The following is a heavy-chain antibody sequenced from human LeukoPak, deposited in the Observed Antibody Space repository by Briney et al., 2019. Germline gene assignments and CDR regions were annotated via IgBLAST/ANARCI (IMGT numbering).Heavy chain of an antibody. CDR2: IINIYGKA. Sequence: SVNVSCKATRGTFSSYAISGVRQAGCQGREWMRTIINIYGKATYAHQFKGRVTSPEDESTTTAYMELSSLRSEDTAVYSWARGQLWPVDYWGQGTLVTVSS. D-gene: IGHD5-18*01. CDR3: ARGQLWPVDY. J-gene: IGHJ4*02. V-gene: IGHV1-69*15. CDR1: RGTFSSYA.